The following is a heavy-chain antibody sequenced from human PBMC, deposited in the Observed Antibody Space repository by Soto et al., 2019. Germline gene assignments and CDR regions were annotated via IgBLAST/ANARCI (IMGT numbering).Heavy chain of an antibody. CDR2: INPSGGST. Sequence: QVQLVQSGAEVKKPGASVKVSCKASGYTFTSYYMYWVRQAPGQGLEWMGIINPSGGSTSYAQKFQGRVTMTRDTSTSTVYMELSSLRSEDTAVYYCARDPSSSDYGDSNNWFDPWGQGTLVTVSS. CDR1: GYTFTSYY. J-gene: IGHJ5*02. CDR3: ARDPSSSDYGDSNNWFDP. V-gene: IGHV1-46*01. D-gene: IGHD4-17*01.